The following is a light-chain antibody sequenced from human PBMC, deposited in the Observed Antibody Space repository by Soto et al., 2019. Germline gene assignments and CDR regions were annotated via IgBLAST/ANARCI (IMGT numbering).Light chain of an antibody. CDR1: QRGDSN. V-gene: IGKV3-20*01. CDR3: QQYGSAKGT. J-gene: IGKJ1*01. CDR2: GAS. Sequence: EIVMTQSPGTLSVSRGEGATLXXRASQRGDSNLDGYQQKPGKAPRXVSDGASSRATGIPDMFSGSGSGTDFTLTSSRLEPEDFAVYYCQQYGSAKGTFGQGTKVEIK.